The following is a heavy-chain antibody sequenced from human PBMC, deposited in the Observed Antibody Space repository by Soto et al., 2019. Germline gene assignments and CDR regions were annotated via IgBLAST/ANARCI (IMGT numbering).Heavy chain of an antibody. CDR3: ARVSGSYYYGMDV. D-gene: IGHD1-26*01. V-gene: IGHV4-4*02. Sequence: SETLSLTCAVSGGSISSSNWWSWVRQPPGKGLEWIGYFYYSGSTKYNPSLKSRVTILEDTSKNQFSLKLSSVAAADTAVYYCARVSGSYYYGMDVWGQGTTVTVSS. CDR2: FYYSGST. CDR1: GGSISSSNW. J-gene: IGHJ6*02.